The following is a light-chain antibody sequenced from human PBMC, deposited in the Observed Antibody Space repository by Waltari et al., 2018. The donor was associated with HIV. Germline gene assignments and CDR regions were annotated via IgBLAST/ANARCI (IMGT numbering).Light chain of an antibody. V-gene: IGLV3-25*03. Sequence: SYELTQPPSVSVSPGQTAKITCSGDALPNQYAHWYQQKPGQAPLLVIYKDTQRPSGMPERFSGSHAGTTVTLIISGVQAEDEADYYCESADNSGTYWVFGGGTKLSVL. J-gene: IGLJ3*02. CDR3: ESADNSGTYWV. CDR1: ALPNQY. CDR2: KDT.